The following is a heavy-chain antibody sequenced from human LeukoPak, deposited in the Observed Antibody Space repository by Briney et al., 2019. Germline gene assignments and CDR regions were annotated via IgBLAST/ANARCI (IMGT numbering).Heavy chain of an antibody. CDR3: ARDWRAFCGGDCFGFFDY. CDR1: EFTFSSYT. CDR2: ISYDGSNK. Sequence: PGGSLRLSCAASEFTFSSYTMHWVRQAPGKGLEWVALISYDGSNKYYADSVKGRFTISRDNSKKPLLLQTNSLRAEDTAMYYCARDWRAFCGGDCFGFFDYWGQGTLVTVSS. V-gene: IGHV3-30-3*01. D-gene: IGHD2-21*02. J-gene: IGHJ4*02.